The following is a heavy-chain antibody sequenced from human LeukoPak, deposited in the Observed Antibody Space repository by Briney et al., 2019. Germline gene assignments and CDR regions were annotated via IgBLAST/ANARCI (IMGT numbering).Heavy chain of an antibody. CDR2: INHSGST. J-gene: IGHJ4*02. D-gene: IGHD6-13*01. CDR1: GGSFIGYY. CDR3: ARGRKAAAGMGNEYFDY. Sequence: SETLSLTYAVYGGSFIGYYWSWIRQPPGKGLEWIGEINHSGSTNYNPSLKSRVTISVDTSKNQFSLKLSSVTAADTAVYYCARGRKAAAGMGNEYFDYWGQGTLVTVSS. V-gene: IGHV4-34*01.